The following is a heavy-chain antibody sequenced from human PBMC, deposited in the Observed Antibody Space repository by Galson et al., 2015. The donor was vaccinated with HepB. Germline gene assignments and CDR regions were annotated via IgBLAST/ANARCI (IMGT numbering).Heavy chain of an antibody. CDR3: AKGGGREAFMITFGGVIPPLHY. J-gene: IGHJ4*02. CDR1: GFTFSSYA. V-gene: IGHV3-23*01. D-gene: IGHD3-16*02. Sequence: SLRLSCAASGFTFSSYAMSWVRQAPGKGLEWVSAISGSGGSTYYADSVKGRFTISRDNSKNTLYLQMNSLRAEDTAVYYCAKGGGREAFMITFGGVIPPLHYWGQGTLFTVSS. CDR2: ISGSGGST.